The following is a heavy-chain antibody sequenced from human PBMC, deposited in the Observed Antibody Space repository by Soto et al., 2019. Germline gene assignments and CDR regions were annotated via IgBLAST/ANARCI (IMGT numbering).Heavy chain of an antibody. CDR1: GGSISRGGYY. CDR2: IYYSGST. Sequence: QVQLQESGPGLVKPSQTLSLTCTVSGGSISRGGYYWNWIRQHPGKGLEWIGYIYYSGSTFYNPSRKGRVTRSVAPSKNQFSLKLRSVTAADTAVYYCAREPLTWGQGTLVTVSS. CDR3: AREPLT. V-gene: IGHV4-31*03. J-gene: IGHJ4*02.